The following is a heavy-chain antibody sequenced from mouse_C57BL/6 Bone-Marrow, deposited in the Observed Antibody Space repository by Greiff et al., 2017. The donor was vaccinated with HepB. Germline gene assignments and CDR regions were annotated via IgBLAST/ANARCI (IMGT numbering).Heavy chain of an antibody. Sequence: EVKLMESGGGLVQPGGSLKLSCAASGFTFSDYYMYWVRQTPEKRLEWVAYISNGGGSTYYPDTVKGRFTISRDNAKNTLYLQMSRLKSEDTAMYYCARQGLYYYGSRERGYWGQGTLVTVSA. D-gene: IGHD1-1*01. CDR3: ARQGLYYYGSRERGY. CDR1: GFTFSDYY. CDR2: ISNGGGST. V-gene: IGHV5-12*01. J-gene: IGHJ3*02.